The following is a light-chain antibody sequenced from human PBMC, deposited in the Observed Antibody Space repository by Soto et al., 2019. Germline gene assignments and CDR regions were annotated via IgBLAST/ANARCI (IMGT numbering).Light chain of an antibody. CDR1: SSNIGSNT. Sequence: QSVLTQPPSVSGTPGQRVAIPCSGSSSNIGSNTVNWYQQLPRMAPKLLIYYNNERPSGVPDRFSGSKSGTSASLAISGLQSEDEADYFCAAWDDSLDGLVIGGGTKLTVL. J-gene: IGLJ3*02. CDR3: AAWDDSLDGLV. CDR2: YNN. V-gene: IGLV1-44*01.